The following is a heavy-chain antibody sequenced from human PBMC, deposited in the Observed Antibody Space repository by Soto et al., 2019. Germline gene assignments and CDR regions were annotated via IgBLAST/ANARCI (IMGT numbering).Heavy chain of an antibody. CDR1: GGSITTNTYY. J-gene: IGHJ4*02. CDR3: ARGPSGDKVHY. V-gene: IGHV4-39*02. D-gene: IGHD7-27*01. Sequence: PSETLSLTCTVSGGSITTNTYYWGWIRQPPGKGLEWIGSIDWRGSTYYNPSLKSRVTISLDTSKNHFSLTLSSVTAADTAVYYCARGPSGDKVHYWGQGALVTASS. CDR2: IDWRGST.